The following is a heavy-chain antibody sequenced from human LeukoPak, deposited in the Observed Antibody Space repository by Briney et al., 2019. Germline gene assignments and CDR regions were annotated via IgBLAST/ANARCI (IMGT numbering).Heavy chain of an antibody. Sequence: PSETLSLTCTVSGGSISSSSYYWGWIRQPPGKGLDYIGYIYYSGSTYYNPSLKSRVTISVDTSKNQFSLKLSSVTAADTAVYYCARGDPNVDYWGQGTLVTVSS. CDR2: IYYSGST. CDR1: GGSISSSSYY. J-gene: IGHJ4*02. V-gene: IGHV4-31*03. CDR3: ARGDPNVDY.